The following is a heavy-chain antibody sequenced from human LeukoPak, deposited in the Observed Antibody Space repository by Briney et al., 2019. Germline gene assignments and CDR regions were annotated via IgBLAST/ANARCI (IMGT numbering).Heavy chain of an antibody. V-gene: IGHV3-74*01. J-gene: IGHJ4*02. D-gene: IGHD2-2*02. Sequence: GGSLRLSCAASGFTFSSYCMHWVRQAPGKGLGWVSRINSDGSNTNYADSVKGRFTISRDNAKNTLYLQMNSLRAEDTAVYFCAREAKYYTITPDYWGQGTLVTVSS. CDR3: AREAKYYTITPDY. CDR1: GFTFSSYC. CDR2: INSDGSNT.